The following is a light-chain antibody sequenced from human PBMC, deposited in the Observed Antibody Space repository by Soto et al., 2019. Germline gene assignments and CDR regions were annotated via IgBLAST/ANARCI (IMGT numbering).Light chain of an antibody. CDR3: QQYSSYSPLT. CDR1: QSISSW. V-gene: IGKV1-5*01. CDR2: DAS. Sequence: SPSTLSASVGDRVTITCRASQSISSWLAWYQQKPWKAPKLLIYDASSLESGVPSRFSGSGSGTEFTLTISSLQPDDFATYYCQQYSSYSPLTFGGGTKVDIK. J-gene: IGKJ4*01.